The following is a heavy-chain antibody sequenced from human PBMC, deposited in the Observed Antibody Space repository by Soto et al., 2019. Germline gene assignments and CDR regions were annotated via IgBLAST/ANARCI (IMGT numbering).Heavy chain of an antibody. CDR2: ISAYNGNT. J-gene: IGHJ4*02. Sequence: AVKVSCKASGYPFVDYALHWVLQAPGQGLEWMGWISAYNGNTNYAQKLQGRVTMTTDTSKNQFSLHLKSVTAADAAVYYCARDYPYALDVAGYLDFWGQGTPVTVSS. CDR1: GYPFVDYA. V-gene: IGHV1-18*01. CDR3: ARDYPYALDVAGYLDF. D-gene: IGHD6-19*01.